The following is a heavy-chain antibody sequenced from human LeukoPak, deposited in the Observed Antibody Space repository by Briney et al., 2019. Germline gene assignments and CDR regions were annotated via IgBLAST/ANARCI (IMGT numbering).Heavy chain of an antibody. J-gene: IGHJ3*02. CDR3: ARQAPYDFAEAFDI. D-gene: IGHD3-3*01. V-gene: IGHV4-39*01. CDR2: IYYSGST. CDR1: GGSISSSSYY. Sequence: PSETLSLTCTVSGGSISSSSYYWGWIRQPPGKGLEWIGSIYYSGSTYYNPSLKSRVTISVDTFKNQFSLKLSSVTAADTAVYYCARQAPYDFAEAFDIWGQGTMVTVSS.